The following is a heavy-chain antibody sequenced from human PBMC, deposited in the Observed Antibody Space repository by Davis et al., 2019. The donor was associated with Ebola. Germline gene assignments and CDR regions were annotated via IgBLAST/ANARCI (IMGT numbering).Heavy chain of an antibody. CDR2: VDGYNGKT. CDR1: GYPFTSHS. V-gene: IGHV1-18*04. Sequence: ASVKVSCKASGYPFTSHSISWVRQAPGQGLEWMGWVDGYNGKTKFAQKFQGRLTLTTDTSTSTVYMELRSLTSDDTAEYYCARGRNGGWDFDYWGQGTRVTVSS. D-gene: IGHD6-19*01. CDR3: ARGRNGGWDFDY. J-gene: IGHJ4*02.